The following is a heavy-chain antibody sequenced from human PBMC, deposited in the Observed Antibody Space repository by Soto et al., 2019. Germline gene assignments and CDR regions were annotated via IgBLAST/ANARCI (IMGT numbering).Heavy chain of an antibody. CDR3: ARGVGYYDSIGYYGGHYFSY. D-gene: IGHD3-22*01. CDR1: GGSIISYY. V-gene: IGHV4-59*01. CDR2: IYDSGST. J-gene: IGHJ4*02. Sequence: PSETLSLTCTVSGGSIISYYWSWIRQPPGKGLEWIGYIYDSGSTSYNPSLKSRVTISVDTSKNQFSLKLSSVTAADTAVYYCARGVGYYDSIGYYGGHYFSYWGQATSVT.